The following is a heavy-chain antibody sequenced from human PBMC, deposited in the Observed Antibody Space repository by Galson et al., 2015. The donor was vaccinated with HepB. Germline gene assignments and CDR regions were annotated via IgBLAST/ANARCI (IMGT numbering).Heavy chain of an antibody. CDR1: GFTFSSYG. Sequence: SLRLSCAASGFTFSSYGMHWVRQAPGKGLEWVAVISYDGSNKYYADSVKGRFTISRDNSKNTLYLQMNSLRAEDTAVYYCAKDGGGAKMQVWGQGTLVTVSS. CDR3: AKDGGGAKMQV. CDR2: ISYDGSNK. V-gene: IGHV3-30*18. D-gene: IGHD2-21*01. J-gene: IGHJ4*02.